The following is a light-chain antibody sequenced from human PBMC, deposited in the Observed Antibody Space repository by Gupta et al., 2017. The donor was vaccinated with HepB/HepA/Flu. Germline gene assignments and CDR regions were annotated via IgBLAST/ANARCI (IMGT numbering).Light chain of an antibody. V-gene: IGKV3-11*01. CDR1: QSINTY. CDR3: QQHYIFVT. CDR2: DAS. J-gene: IGKJ3*01. Sequence: IVLTQSPAPLSLSSGERATRSCRASQSINTYLAWYQQKPGQAPRLLIYDASTRASGIPARFSGSGSGTEFTLTISSLEPEDFAVYYCQQHYIFVTFGRGTKVKIK.